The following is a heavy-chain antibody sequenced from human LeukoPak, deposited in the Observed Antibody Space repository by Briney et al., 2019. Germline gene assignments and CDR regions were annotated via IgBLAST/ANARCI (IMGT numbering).Heavy chain of an antibody. J-gene: IGHJ6*03. CDR1: GGTFNSYA. V-gene: IGHV1-69*01. Sequence: GASVKVSCKTSGGTFNSYAISWVRQAPGQGLEWMGGIIPFSGVASYAQKFEGRVTITADGSTNTAYMELSSLRSEDTAIYYCASAISEYSSGYYHYYFYMDVWGKGTTVTVPS. CDR2: IIPFSGVA. CDR3: ASAISEYSSGYYHYYFYMDV. D-gene: IGHD5-18*01.